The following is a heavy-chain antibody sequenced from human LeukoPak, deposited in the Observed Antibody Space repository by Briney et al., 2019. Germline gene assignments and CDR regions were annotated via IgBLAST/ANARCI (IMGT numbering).Heavy chain of an antibody. CDR2: IDYSGNT. V-gene: IGHV4-38-2*02. Sequence: SETLSLTCTVSGYSISSGYYWGWIRQPPGKGLEWIGSIDYSGNTYYNPSLKSRVTISGDTSKDQFSLRLSSVTAADTAVYYCARVGGITMIVVLIGDAFDIWGQGTMVTVSS. CDR3: ARVGGITMIVVLIGDAFDI. D-gene: IGHD3-22*01. J-gene: IGHJ3*02. CDR1: GYSISSGYY.